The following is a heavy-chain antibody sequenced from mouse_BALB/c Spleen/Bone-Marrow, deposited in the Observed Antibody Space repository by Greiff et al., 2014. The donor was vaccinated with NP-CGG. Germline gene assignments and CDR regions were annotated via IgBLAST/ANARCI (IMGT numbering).Heavy chain of an antibody. CDR2: INSNGGTT. Sequence: EVKLMESGGGLVQPGGSLKLSCAASGFTFSNYGMSWVRQTPDKRLDLVATINSNGGTTYYPDSVKGRFTISRDNAKNTLYLQMSSLKSEDTAMYFCARGLYYVAYGPGFAYWGQGTPVTVSA. V-gene: IGHV5-6-3*01. J-gene: IGHJ3*01. D-gene: IGHD2-13*01. CDR1: GFTFSNYG. CDR3: ARGLYYVAYGPGFAY.